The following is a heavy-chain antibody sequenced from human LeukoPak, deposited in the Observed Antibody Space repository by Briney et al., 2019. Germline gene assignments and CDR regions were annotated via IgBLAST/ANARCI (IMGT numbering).Heavy chain of an antibody. V-gene: IGHV3-23*01. Sequence: GGSLRLSCAASGFTFSNYAMSWVRQSPGKGLEWVSAISATTSTTYYADSVRGRFTISRDISKNTLYLQMNSLRVEDTAVYYCAKGGYSYDLGNWFDPWGQGTLVTVSS. J-gene: IGHJ5*02. CDR3: AKGGYSYDLGNWFDP. D-gene: IGHD5-18*01. CDR2: ISATTSTT. CDR1: GFTFSNYA.